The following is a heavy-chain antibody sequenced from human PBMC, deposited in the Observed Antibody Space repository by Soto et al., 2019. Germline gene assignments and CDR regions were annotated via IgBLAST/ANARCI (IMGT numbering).Heavy chain of an antibody. CDR3: VRGKGKDDSSSWLY. CDR2: IHYSGST. Sequence: PSETLSLTCSVSDGSMSSGGFYWSWIRQPPGKGLEWIGFIHYSGSTLYSPSLKSRVTISIETSESQFSLKLSSVTAADTAVYYCVRGKGKDDSSSWLYWGKGTQVTVSS. J-gene: IGHJ4*01. V-gene: IGHV4-31*03. CDR1: DGSMSSGGFY. D-gene: IGHD6-13*01.